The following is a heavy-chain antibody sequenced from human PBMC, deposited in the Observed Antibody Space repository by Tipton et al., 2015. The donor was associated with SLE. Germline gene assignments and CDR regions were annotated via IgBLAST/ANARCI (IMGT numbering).Heavy chain of an antibody. Sequence: TLSLTCNVSGDSITSYYWSWTRQPPGKEQQWIGEIYYSGITHYSTSLTSRVTMSVDTSKNHFSLKLISVTAADTAVYYCAREFLNPVTTVHYYFDLWGRGTLVTVSS. D-gene: IGHD4-11*01. CDR2: IYYSGIT. J-gene: IGHJ2*01. CDR3: AREFLNPVTTVHYYFDL. V-gene: IGHV4-59*12. CDR1: GDSITSYY.